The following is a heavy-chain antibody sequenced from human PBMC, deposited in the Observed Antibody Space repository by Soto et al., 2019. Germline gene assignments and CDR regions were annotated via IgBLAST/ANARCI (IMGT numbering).Heavy chain of an antibody. CDR1: GFAFSNAW. J-gene: IGHJ4*02. CDR2: IKSKVDGGTT. CDR3: STGGYYFDY. V-gene: IGHV3-15*07. Sequence: GGSLRLSCAGSGFAFSNAWMNWVRQAPGKGLEWVGRIKSKVDGGTTDYPAPVKGRITLSRDDSKNTVYLQMNNLKTEDTAVYYCSTGGYYFDYWGQGTLVTVSS.